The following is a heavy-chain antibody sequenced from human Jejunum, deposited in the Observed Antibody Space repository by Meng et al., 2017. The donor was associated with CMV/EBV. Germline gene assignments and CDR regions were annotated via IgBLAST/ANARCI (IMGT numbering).Heavy chain of an antibody. J-gene: IGHJ4*02. CDR2: ISDSGDST. V-gene: IGHV3-23*01. D-gene: IGHD3-10*01. CDR1: GFTFSSYG. CDR3: AKGRSGGYYKSDN. Sequence: ASGFTFSSYGMSWVRQSPGKGLEWVSSISDSGDSTYYADSVKGRFTVARDNSKNTLYLQMNSLRAEDTAVYFCAKGRSGGYYKSDNWGQGTLVTVSS.